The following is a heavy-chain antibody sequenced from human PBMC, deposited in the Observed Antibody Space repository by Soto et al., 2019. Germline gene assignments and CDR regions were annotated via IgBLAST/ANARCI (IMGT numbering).Heavy chain of an antibody. D-gene: IGHD3-10*01. CDR3: ARDSPGDGYGMDV. Sequence: SETLSLTCTVSGGSISSGDYYWSWIRQPPGKGLEWIGYIYYSGSTYHNPSLKSRVTISVDTSKNQFSLKLSSVTAADTAVYYCARDSPGDGYGMDVWGQGTTVTVSS. CDR2: IYYSGST. J-gene: IGHJ6*02. V-gene: IGHV4-30-4*01. CDR1: GGSISSGDYY.